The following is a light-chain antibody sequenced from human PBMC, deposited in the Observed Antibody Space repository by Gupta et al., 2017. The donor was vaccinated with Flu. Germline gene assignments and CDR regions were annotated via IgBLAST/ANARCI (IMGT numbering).Light chain of an antibody. CDR3: QQRNSYLYT. V-gene: IGKV1-9*01. CDR2: AAS. Sequence: DIQLTQSPSFLSASVGDRVTITCRASQGISSYLAWYQQKPGKAPKLLIYAASTLQSGVPSRFSGSGSGTEFTLTISSLQPEDFATYYCQQRNSYLYTFGQGTKLEIK. J-gene: IGKJ2*01. CDR1: QGISSY.